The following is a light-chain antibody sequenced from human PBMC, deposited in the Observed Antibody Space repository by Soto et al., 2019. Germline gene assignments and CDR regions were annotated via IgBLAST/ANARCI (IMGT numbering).Light chain of an antibody. CDR1: QSLRSS. CDR2: DAY. J-gene: IGKJ1*01. Sequence: EIVMTRSPATLSVPPGQRATLSCRASQSLRSSLAWYQQKPGQAHRLIIYDAYTRATGIKDRFSGSGSGTDFTLTIRGMQSEDFAVYYCKQYNNWPQTFGQGTKVDIK. CDR3: KQYNNWPQT. V-gene: IGKV3-15*01.